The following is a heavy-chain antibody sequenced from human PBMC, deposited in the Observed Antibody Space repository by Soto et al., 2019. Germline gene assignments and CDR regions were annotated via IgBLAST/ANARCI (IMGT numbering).Heavy chain of an antibody. V-gene: IGHV1-69*02. J-gene: IGHJ5*02. D-gene: IGHD6-13*01. CDR1: GGTFSSYT. Sequence: ASVKVSCKASGGTFSSYTISWVRQAPGQGLEWMGRIIPILGIANYAQKFQGRVTITADKSTSTAYMELSSLRSEDTAVYYCARGNSSSWNWFDPWGQGTLVTVSS. CDR2: IIPILGIA. CDR3: ARGNSSSWNWFDP.